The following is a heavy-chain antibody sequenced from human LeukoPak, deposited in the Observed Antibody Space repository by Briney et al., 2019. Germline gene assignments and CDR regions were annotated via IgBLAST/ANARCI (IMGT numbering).Heavy chain of an antibody. J-gene: IGHJ6*02. CDR1: GYTLTEIS. V-gene: IGHV1-24*01. D-gene: IGHD2-15*01. CDR3: ASCAATLSYYYYGMDV. Sequence: ASVTVSFTVAGYTLTEISMHWGRRAPGEGEERMGGFDPEDGGTIYSQKFQGRVTMTSGTSTETAYIELSSLRSEDTAVYYCASCAATLSYYYYGMDVWGQGTTVTVSS. CDR2: FDPEDGGT.